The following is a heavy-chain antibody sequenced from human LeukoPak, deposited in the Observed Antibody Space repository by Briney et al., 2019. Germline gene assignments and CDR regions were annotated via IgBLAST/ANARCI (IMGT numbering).Heavy chain of an antibody. J-gene: IGHJ4*02. Sequence: GGSLRLSCAASGFTLSSYWMSWVRPAPGKGLEWVANIKQDGSEKYYVDSVKGRFTISRDNAKNSLYLQMNSLRAEDTAVYYCARDRVPAAIGFDYWGQGTLVTVSS. CDR1: GFTLSSYW. D-gene: IGHD2-2*02. V-gene: IGHV3-7*01. CDR3: ARDRVPAAIGFDY. CDR2: IKQDGSEK.